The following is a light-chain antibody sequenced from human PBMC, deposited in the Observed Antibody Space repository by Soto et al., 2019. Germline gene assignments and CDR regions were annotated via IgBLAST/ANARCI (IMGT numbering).Light chain of an antibody. CDR1: SSNIGSNT. CDR3: AACDDSLNGWV. V-gene: IGLV1-44*01. Sequence: QSVLTQPPSASGTPGQRVTISCSGSSSNIGSNTVNWYQHLPGTAPQLLIYKNNQPPSGVPDRFSGSKSGASASLAISGLQSEDEADYYCAACDDSLNGWVFGGGTKLTVL. J-gene: IGLJ3*02. CDR2: KNN.